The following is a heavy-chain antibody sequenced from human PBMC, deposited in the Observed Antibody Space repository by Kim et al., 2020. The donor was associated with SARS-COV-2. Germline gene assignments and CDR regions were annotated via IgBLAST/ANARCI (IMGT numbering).Heavy chain of an antibody. V-gene: IGHV3-23*01. CDR3: AKGPQRLGDYSFFDY. D-gene: IGHD3-16*01. Sequence: ADSVKGRFTISRDNSKTTLFLQMNSLGAEDTAIYYCAKGPQRLGDYSFFDYWGQGTLVTVSP. J-gene: IGHJ4*02.